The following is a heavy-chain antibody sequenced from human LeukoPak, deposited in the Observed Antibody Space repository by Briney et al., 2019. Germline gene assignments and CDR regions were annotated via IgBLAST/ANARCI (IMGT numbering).Heavy chain of an antibody. V-gene: IGHV3-11*01. CDR3: ARDQHFDWLSPIDY. CDR1: GFTFSDYY. CDR2: ISSSGSTI. Sequence: PGGSLRLSCAASGFTFSDYYMSWIRQAPGKGLEWVSYISSSGSTIYYADSVKGRFTISRDNAKNSLYLQMNSLRAEDTAVYYCARDQHFDWLSPIDYWGQGTLVTVSS. D-gene: IGHD3-9*01. J-gene: IGHJ4*02.